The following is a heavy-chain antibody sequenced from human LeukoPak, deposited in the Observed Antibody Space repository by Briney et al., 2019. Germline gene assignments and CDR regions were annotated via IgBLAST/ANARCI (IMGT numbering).Heavy chain of an antibody. CDR2: IFPTGST. Sequence: SETLSLTCAVSGDSVSSDKWWGWVRQSPGKGLEWIGEIFPTGSTFYNPSLRSRVTISIEKSENHFSLNLRSVTAADTAIYYCTKNGYYSMDVWGKGTTVIVSS. J-gene: IGHJ6*03. CDR3: TKNGYYSMDV. V-gene: IGHV4-4*02. CDR1: GDSVSSDKW. D-gene: IGHD3-3*01.